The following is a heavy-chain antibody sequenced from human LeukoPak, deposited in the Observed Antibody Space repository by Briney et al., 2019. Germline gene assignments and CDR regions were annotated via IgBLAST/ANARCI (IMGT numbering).Heavy chain of an antibody. Sequence: GGSLRLSCAASGFTFNNYAMSWFRQTPGKGLEWVSAISGSGDRTYYAESVKGRFSISRDNSKNTLYLQMHSLRAEDTAVYYCAREGSGYYYDYWGQGTLVTVSS. CDR2: ISGSGDRT. CDR1: GFTFNNYA. D-gene: IGHD3-22*01. J-gene: IGHJ4*02. CDR3: AREGSGYYYDY. V-gene: IGHV3-23*01.